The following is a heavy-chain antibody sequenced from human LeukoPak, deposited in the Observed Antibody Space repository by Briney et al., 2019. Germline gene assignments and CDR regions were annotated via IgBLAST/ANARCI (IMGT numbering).Heavy chain of an antibody. D-gene: IGHD3-3*01. J-gene: IGHJ4*02. CDR3: ARENDFNYLFDY. CDR1: GYTFTGYY. CDR2: INPTTGVT. V-gene: IGHV1-2*02. Sequence: ASVKVSCKASGYTFTGYYMHWVRQAPGQGLEWMGWINPTTGVTTYAQRFQDRVTMTRDASVNTVYMELNRLTTADTAMYYCARENDFNYLFDYWGRGTLITVSS.